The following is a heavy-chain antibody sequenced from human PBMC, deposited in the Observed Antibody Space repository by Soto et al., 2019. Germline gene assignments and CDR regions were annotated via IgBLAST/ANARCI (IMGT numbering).Heavy chain of an antibody. J-gene: IGHJ4*02. Sequence: QVQLVQSGAEVKKPGASVKVSCKASGYTFTSYTMHWVRQAPGQRLEWMGWINAGNGNTKYSQKIQGRVTITRDTSASTAYMELSSLRSEDTAVYYCARSIVVVTAADYWGQVTLVTVSS. CDR3: ARSIVVVTAADY. CDR2: INAGNGNT. CDR1: GYTFTSYT. D-gene: IGHD2-21*02. V-gene: IGHV1-3*01.